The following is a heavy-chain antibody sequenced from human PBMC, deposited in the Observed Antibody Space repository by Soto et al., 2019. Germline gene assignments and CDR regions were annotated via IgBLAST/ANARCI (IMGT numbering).Heavy chain of an antibody. CDR2: IYHSGST. D-gene: IGHD3-9*01. CDR3: ASKMYYDILTGYGPFDY. J-gene: IGHJ4*02. Sequence: QVQLQESGPGLVKPSGTLSLTCAVSSGSISSSNWWSWVRQPPGKGLEWIGEIYHSGSTNYNPSLKSRVTISVDKSKNQFALKLSSVTAADTAVYYCASKMYYDILTGYGPFDYWGQGTLATVSS. CDR1: SGSISSSNW. V-gene: IGHV4-4*02.